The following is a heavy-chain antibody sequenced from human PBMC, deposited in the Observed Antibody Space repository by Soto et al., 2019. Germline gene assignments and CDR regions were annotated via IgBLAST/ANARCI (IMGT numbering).Heavy chain of an antibody. V-gene: IGHV3-21*01. CDR1: GFTFNNYG. CDR3: AREDSIIIPAVSDF. D-gene: IGHD3-22*01. J-gene: IGHJ4*02. Sequence: KPGGSLRLSCTVSGFTFNNYGINWVRQAPGKGLEWVSSVSKSGYAYYSDSVKGRFTISRDNAKNSVSLQMNTLRVEDTAVYYCAREDSIIIPAVSDFWGQGTLVTVSS. CDR2: VSKSGYA.